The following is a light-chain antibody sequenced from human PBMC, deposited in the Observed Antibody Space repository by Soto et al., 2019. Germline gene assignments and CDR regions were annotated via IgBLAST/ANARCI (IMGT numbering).Light chain of an antibody. CDR3: QRYNSHST. CDR2: DAS. CDR1: QSISSW. V-gene: IGKV1-5*01. Sequence: DIQMTQSPSTLSASVGDRVTITCRASQSISSWLAWYQQKPGKAPKLLIYDASSLERGVPSRFSSSGSGTEFPLTSSSLHADDFASYYCQRYNSHSTFGEGTKVEIK. J-gene: IGKJ1*01.